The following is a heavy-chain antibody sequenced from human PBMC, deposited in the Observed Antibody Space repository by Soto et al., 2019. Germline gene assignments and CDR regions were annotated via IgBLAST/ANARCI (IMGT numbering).Heavy chain of an antibody. Sequence: QITLKESGPTLVKPTQPLTLTCTFSGFALSSTGDGVGWVRQPPGKALEGLALICWDDDKRDNPALRSRLTITKDNDKKQVVLTITNRDPLDTATYYCVQSRCGGDCLTFDSSHADTSCDVWGQGIRVTVSS. V-gene: IGHV2-5*02. CDR3: VQSRCGGDCLTFDSSHADTSCDV. D-gene: IGHD2-21*02. CDR2: ICWDDDK. J-gene: IGHJ6*02. CDR1: GFALSSTGDG.